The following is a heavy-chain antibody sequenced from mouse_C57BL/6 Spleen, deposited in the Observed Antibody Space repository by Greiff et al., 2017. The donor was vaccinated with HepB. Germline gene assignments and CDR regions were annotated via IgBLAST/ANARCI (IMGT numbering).Heavy chain of an antibody. V-gene: IGHV1-58*01. CDR3: ARGYYGSRGSFDY. CDR2: IYIGSGYT. Sequence: EVQLQQSGAELVRPGSSVKMSCKTSGYTFTSYGINWVKQRPGQGLEWIGYIYIGSGYTEYNEKFKGKATLTSDTSSSTAYMQLSSLTSEDSAIYFCARGYYGSRGSFDYWGQGTTLTVSS. D-gene: IGHD1-1*01. CDR1: GYTFTSYG. J-gene: IGHJ2*01.